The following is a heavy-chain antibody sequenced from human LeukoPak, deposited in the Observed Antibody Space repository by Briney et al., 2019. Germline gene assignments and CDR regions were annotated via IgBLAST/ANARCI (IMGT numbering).Heavy chain of an antibody. Sequence: ASVKVSCKASGYTFTNYYMHWVRQAPGQGLEWMGIINPSGGSTSYAQKFQGRVTMTRDMSTSAVYMELSSLRSEDTAVYYCARGPLWFGELLVVSPYYFDYWGQGTLVTVSS. V-gene: IGHV1-46*01. CDR2: INPSGGST. D-gene: IGHD3-10*01. J-gene: IGHJ4*02. CDR1: GYTFTNYY. CDR3: ARGPLWFGELLVVSPYYFDY.